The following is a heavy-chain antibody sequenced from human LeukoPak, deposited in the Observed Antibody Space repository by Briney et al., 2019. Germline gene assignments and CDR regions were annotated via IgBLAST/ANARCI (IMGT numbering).Heavy chain of an antibody. CDR2: ILYDGSNK. J-gene: IGHJ5*02. CDR1: GFTFSSYD. V-gene: IGHV3-33*06. D-gene: IGHD4-11*01. Sequence: PGRSLRLSCAASGFTFSSYDMHWVRQAPGKGLEWVAVILYDGSNKYYADSVKGRFTISRDNSKNTLYLQMNSLRAEDTAVYYCTKDRLTTVTTSTWFDPWGQGTLVTVSS. CDR3: TKDRLTTVTTSTWFDP.